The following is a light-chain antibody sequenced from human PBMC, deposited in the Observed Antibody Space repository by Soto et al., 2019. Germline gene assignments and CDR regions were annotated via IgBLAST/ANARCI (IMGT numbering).Light chain of an antibody. V-gene: IGKV3-15*01. Sequence: IVMTQSPATLPVSPGERATLSCRASQSVRTKLAWYQQKPGQAPRLLIYDASIRAATIPARFSGSGSGTDFTLIISSLQSEDSAVYYCQQYNIWPPLTFGGGTKVDIK. CDR3: QQYNIWPPLT. CDR1: QSVRTK. J-gene: IGKJ4*01. CDR2: DAS.